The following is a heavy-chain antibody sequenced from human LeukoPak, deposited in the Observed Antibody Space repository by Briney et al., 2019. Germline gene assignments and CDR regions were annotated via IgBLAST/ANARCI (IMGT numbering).Heavy chain of an antibody. D-gene: IGHD1-26*01. V-gene: IGHV1-18*01. CDR1: GYTFTNYG. CDR3: AREVAVGTFDY. J-gene: IGHJ4*02. CDR2: ISGYNDNT. Sequence: GASVKVSCKASGYTFTNYGISWMRQAPGQGLECMGWISGYNDNTNYAQKLQGRVTMTTDTSTSTAYMEVRSLRSDDTAVYYCAREVAVGTFDYWGQGTLVTVSS.